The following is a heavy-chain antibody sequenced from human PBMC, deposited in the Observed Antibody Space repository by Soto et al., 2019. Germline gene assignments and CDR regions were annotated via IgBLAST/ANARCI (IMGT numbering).Heavy chain of an antibody. J-gene: IGHJ4*02. CDR3: VTARYVSHRGYFDY. CDR2: IDDSGSGT. CDR1: GFSFRSGDA. V-gene: IGHV3-23*05. Sequence: EVQLLDSGGGLVHPGGSLRISCAAAGFSFRSGDAMIWVRQAPGKGLEWVSTIDDSGSGTFYADSVKGRFTISRDNSKNPLWLQMNRLGGDDTARYFCVTARYVSHRGYFDYWGQGTLLTATS. D-gene: IGHD3-16*01.